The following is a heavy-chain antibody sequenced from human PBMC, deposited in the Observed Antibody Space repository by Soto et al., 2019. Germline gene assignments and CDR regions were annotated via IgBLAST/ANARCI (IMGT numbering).Heavy chain of an antibody. CDR2: IWYDGSNK. Sequence: PGGSLRLACAASGFTFSSSGMHWVRQAPGKGLEWVAVIWYDGSNKYYADSVKGRFTISRDNSKNTLYLQTKSLRAEDTAVYYCARDGWRGYRHGYFDYRVQGTMVAV. J-gene: IGHJ4*02. CDR1: GFTFSSSG. D-gene: IGHD5-18*01. CDR3: ARDGWRGYRHGYFDY. V-gene: IGHV3-33*01.